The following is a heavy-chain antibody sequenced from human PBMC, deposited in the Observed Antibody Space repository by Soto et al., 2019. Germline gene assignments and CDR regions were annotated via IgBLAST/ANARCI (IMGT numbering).Heavy chain of an antibody. CDR2: IYYSGST. Sequence: SETLSLTCTVSGGSISSYYWSWIRQPPGKGLEWIGYIYYSGSTNYNPSLKSRVTISVDTSKNQFSLKLSSVTAADTAVYYWARTYGFDAFDIWGQGTMVTVSS. J-gene: IGHJ3*02. CDR3: ARTYGFDAFDI. V-gene: IGHV4-59*01. CDR1: GGSISSYY. D-gene: IGHD4-17*01.